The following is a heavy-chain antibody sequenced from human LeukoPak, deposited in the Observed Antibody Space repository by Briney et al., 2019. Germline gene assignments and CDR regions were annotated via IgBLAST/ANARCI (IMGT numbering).Heavy chain of an antibody. D-gene: IGHD2-15*01. Sequence: SETLSLTCTVSGGSISSYYWSWIRQPPGKGLEWIGYTYYSGSTNYNPSLKSRVTISVDTSKNQFSLKLSSVTAADTAVYYCARCGGSCYYSDYWGQGTLVTVSS. CDR3: ARCGGSCYYSDY. V-gene: IGHV4-59*01. J-gene: IGHJ4*02. CDR1: GGSISSYY. CDR2: TYYSGST.